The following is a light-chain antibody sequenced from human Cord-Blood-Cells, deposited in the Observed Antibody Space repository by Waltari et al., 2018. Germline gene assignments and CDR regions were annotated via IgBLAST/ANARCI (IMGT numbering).Light chain of an antibody. CDR2: EVS. CDR1: SSDVGGYHY. J-gene: IGLJ1*01. V-gene: IGLV2-14*01. Sequence: QSALTQPAPVSGSPGPSITISCTGTSSDVGGYHYVSWYQQHPGKAPKLMIYEVSNRPSGVSNRFSGSKSGNTASLTISGLQAEDEADYYCSSYTSSSTYVFGTGTKVTVL. CDR3: SSYTSSSTYV.